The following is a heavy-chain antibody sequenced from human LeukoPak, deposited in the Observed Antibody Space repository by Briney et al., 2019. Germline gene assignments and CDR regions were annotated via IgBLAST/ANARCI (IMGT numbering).Heavy chain of an antibody. CDR2: ISYDGSNK. J-gene: IGHJ5*02. V-gene: IGHV3-30*18. CDR1: GFTFRGYG. D-gene: IGHD6-13*01. Sequence: GRSLRLSCAASGFTFRGYGMHWVRQAPGKGLEWVAVISYDGSNKYYADSVKGRFTISRDNSKNTLYLQMNSLRVEDTAMYYCAKDRVASAPHPLNWFDPWGQGTLVTVSS. CDR3: AKDRVASAPHPLNWFDP.